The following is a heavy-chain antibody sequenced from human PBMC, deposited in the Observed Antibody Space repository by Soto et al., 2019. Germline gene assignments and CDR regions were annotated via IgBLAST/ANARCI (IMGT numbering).Heavy chain of an antibody. D-gene: IGHD3-22*01. CDR2: ITASGGST. J-gene: IGHJ6*02. CDR3: AKKYYYDGRGPYGMDA. Sequence: GGSLRLSCAASGTTFSKYCMSCVRHPPGKGLEWCSRITASGGSTYYADSVKGRFTISRDKSTDTLYLQINRVRAEHTTEYHCAKKYYYDGRGPYGMDAWGQGPALTLCS. CDR1: GTTFSKYC. V-gene: IGHV3-23*01.